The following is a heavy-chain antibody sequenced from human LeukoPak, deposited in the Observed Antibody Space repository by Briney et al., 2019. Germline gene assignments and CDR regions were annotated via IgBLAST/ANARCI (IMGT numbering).Heavy chain of an antibody. CDR3: VRKFATGD. Sequence: GGSLRLSCAASGFTFSSHLMHWVRQAQGTGLVWVSSVKSDGTATNYADSVKGRFTVSRDNAKNTLYLQMDSLRVEDTAVYYCVRKFATGDWGQGTLVTVSS. D-gene: IGHD1-14*01. CDR2: VKSDGTAT. CDR1: GFTFSSHL. V-gene: IGHV3-74*01. J-gene: IGHJ4*02.